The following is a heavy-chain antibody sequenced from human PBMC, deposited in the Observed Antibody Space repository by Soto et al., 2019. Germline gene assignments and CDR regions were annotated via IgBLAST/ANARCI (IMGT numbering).Heavy chain of an antibody. CDR1: VFTFSSYS. D-gene: IGHD6-13*01. Sequence: GGSLRLSCAASVFTFSSYSMNWVRQAPGKGLEWVSSISSSSSYIYYADSVKGRFTISRDNAKNSLYLQMNSLRAEDTAVYYCAREGIAAARYFDYWGQGTLVTVSS. CDR3: AREGIAAARYFDY. J-gene: IGHJ4*02. CDR2: ISSSSSYI. V-gene: IGHV3-21*01.